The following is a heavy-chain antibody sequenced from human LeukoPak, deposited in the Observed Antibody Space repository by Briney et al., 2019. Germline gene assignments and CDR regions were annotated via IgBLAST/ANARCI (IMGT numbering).Heavy chain of an antibody. CDR3: ARHASVSGNWPRPLDY. V-gene: IGHV4-39*01. CDR2: IYYSGST. Sequence: SETLSLTCTVSGGSISSSSYYWGWVRQSPGKGLEWIANIYYSGSTYYSPSLRSRVTISVDTSKNQFSLKLTSVTAADTAVYYCARHASVSGNWPRPLDYWGQGSLVTVSS. D-gene: IGHD3-3*01. CDR1: GGSISSSSYY. J-gene: IGHJ4*02.